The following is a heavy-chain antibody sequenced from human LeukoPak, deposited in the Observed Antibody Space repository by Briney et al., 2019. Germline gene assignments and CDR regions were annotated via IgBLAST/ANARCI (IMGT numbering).Heavy chain of an antibody. CDR1: GFTFSSYA. V-gene: IGHV3-23*01. J-gene: IGHJ3*02. CDR3: AKPGPYSSSWYEDAFDI. Sequence: GGSLRLSCAASGFTFSSYAMSWVRQAPGKGLECVSAISGSGGSTYYADSVKGRFTISRDNSKNTLYLQMNSLRAEDTAVYYCAKPGPYSSSWYEDAFDIWGQGTMVTVSS. CDR2: ISGSGGST. D-gene: IGHD6-13*01.